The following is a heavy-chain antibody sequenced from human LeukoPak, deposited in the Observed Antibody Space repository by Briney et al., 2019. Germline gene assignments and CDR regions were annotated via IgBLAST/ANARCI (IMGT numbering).Heavy chain of an antibody. CDR1: GGSISSYY. Sequence: SETLSLTCNVSGGSISSYYWSWIRQPPGKGLEWIGYMYYSGNTNYNPSLKSRVTTSVDSSKNQFSLKLSSVTAADTADYYCARHTLVGARNAFDIWGQGTMVTVSS. D-gene: IGHD1-26*01. CDR2: MYYSGNT. V-gene: IGHV4-59*08. J-gene: IGHJ3*02. CDR3: ARHTLVGARNAFDI.